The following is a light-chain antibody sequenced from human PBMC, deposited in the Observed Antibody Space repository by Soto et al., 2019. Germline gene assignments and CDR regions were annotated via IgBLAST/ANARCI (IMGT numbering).Light chain of an antibody. J-gene: IGKJ1*01. CDR3: QQYGSSRWT. Sequence: EIVLTQSPGTLSLSPGERATLSCRASQSINTIYLAGYQQKPGQAPKLLIHGASNRATDIPDRFSGSGSGTDFTLTISRLEPEDFAVYYCQQYGSSRWTFGQGTKVEIK. V-gene: IGKV3-20*01. CDR2: GAS. CDR1: QSINTIY.